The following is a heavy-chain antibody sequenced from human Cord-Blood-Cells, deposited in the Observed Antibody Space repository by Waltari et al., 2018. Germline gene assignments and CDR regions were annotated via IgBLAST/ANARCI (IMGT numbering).Heavy chain of an antibody. Sequence: EVQLVESGGGLIQPGGSLRLSCAAYGVTVSSNYMSWLRQAPGKGLGWVAVIYSGGSTYYADSGKGRVTISRDNPKSTLYLQRNSLRAEDTAVYYCARSPKGRGGAAAYWGQGTLVTVSS. J-gene: IGHJ4*02. CDR2: IYSGGST. D-gene: IGHD6-13*01. CDR1: GVTVSSNY. V-gene: IGHV3-53*01. CDR3: ARSPKGRGGAAAY.